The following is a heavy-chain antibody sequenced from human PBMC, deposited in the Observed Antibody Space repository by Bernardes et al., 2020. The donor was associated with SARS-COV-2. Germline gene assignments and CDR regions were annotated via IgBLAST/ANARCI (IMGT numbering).Heavy chain of an antibody. J-gene: IGHJ5*01. CDR1: GGSISGDFYS. CDR2: MSNSGST. V-gene: IGHV4-61*02. D-gene: IGHD5-12*01. CDR3: ARGANSVYDYPRWLDS. Sequence: SETLSLTCTVSGGSISGDFYSWNWIRQPAGKGLEWIGRMSNSGSTNYNPSLKSRVTISVDTSKNQFSLKLNSVTAADTAVYFCARGANSVYDYPRWLDSWGQGAQVTVSS.